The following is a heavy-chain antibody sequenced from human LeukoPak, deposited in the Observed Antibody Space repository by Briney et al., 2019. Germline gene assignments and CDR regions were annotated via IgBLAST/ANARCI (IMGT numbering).Heavy chain of an antibody. Sequence: ASVKVSCKASGYTFTDYYMQWVRQAPGQGFQWMGWINPKSGGTKYAQTFQGRVTLTRDTSISTAYMDLSGLRSDDTAVYYCAPQGRLVDWLPLVSWGQGTLVTASS. CDR1: GYTFTDYY. CDR3: APQGRLVDWLPLVS. D-gene: IGHD3/OR15-3a*01. CDR2: INPKSGGT. J-gene: IGHJ5*02. V-gene: IGHV1-2*02.